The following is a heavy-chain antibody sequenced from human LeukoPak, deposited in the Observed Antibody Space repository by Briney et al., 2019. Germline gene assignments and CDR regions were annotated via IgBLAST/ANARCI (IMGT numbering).Heavy chain of an antibody. J-gene: IGHJ3*02. Sequence: SSETLSLTCAVYGGSFSGYYWSWIRQPPGKGLEWIGEINHSGSTNYNPSLKSRVTISVDTSKNQFSLKLSSVTAADTAVYYCARRRGAHTANALDIWGQGTMVTVSS. D-gene: IGHD3-10*01. CDR2: INHSGST. CDR1: GGSFSGYY. V-gene: IGHV4-34*01. CDR3: ARRRGAHTANALDI.